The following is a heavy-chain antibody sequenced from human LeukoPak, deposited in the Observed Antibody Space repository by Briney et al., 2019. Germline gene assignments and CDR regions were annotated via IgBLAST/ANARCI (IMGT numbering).Heavy chain of an antibody. V-gene: IGHV3-23*01. Sequence: GGTLRLSCAASGFTFSSYGMSWVRQAPGKGLEWVSAISGSGGSTYYADSVKGRFTISRDNSKNTLYLQMNSLRAEDTAVYYCAKSYDSSLYYFDYWGQGTLVTVSS. D-gene: IGHD3-22*01. CDR2: ISGSGGST. J-gene: IGHJ4*02. CDR3: AKSYDSSLYYFDY. CDR1: GFTFSSYG.